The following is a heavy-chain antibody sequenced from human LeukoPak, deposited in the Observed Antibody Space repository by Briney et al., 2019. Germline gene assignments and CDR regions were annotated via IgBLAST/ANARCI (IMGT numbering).Heavy chain of an antibody. CDR3: ARNGQYYSNDWYGNNWFDP. Sequence: SETLSLTCTVYGGSFSGYYWNWIRQPPGKGLEWIGEINHSGSTNYNPSLKSRVTISVDTSKNQFSLKLSSVTAADTAIYYCARNGQYYSNDWYGNNWFDPWGQGTLVTVSS. V-gene: IGHV4-34*01. D-gene: IGHD6-13*01. J-gene: IGHJ5*02. CDR1: GGSFSGYY. CDR2: INHSGST.